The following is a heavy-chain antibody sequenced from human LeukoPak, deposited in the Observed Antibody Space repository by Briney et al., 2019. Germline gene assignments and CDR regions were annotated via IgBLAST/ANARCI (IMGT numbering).Heavy chain of an antibody. D-gene: IGHD2-15*01. CDR2: ISTSSDYT. CDR3: ARRLVAALDGMDV. V-gene: IGHV3-21*01. J-gene: IGHJ6*02. CDR1: GFTFSRYP. Sequence: GGSLRLSCATSGFTFSRYPMTWIRQAPGKGLEWVSAISTSSDYTDYAASVKGRFTISRDNAKNSLYLQMNSLRAEDTAVYYCARRLVAALDGMDVWGQGTTVTVSS.